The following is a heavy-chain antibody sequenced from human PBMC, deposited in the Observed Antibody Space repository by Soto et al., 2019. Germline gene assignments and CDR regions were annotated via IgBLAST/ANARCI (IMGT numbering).Heavy chain of an antibody. CDR3: ARRGSSSSYYYYGMDV. CDR1: GYSFTSYW. CDR2: IYPGDFDT. V-gene: IGHV5-51*01. J-gene: IGHJ6*02. D-gene: IGHD6-6*01. Sequence: GESLKISCKGSGYSFTSYWIAWVRQMSGKGLEWMGIIYPGDFDTRYSPSFQGQVTISADKSISTAYLQWSSLKASDAAMYYCARRGSSSSYYYYGMDVWGQGATVTVSS.